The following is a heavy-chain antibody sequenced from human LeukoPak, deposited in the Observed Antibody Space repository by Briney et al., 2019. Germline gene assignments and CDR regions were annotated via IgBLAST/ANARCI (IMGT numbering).Heavy chain of an antibody. J-gene: IGHJ4*02. CDR1: GFTFSHYG. V-gene: IGHV3-33*06. Sequence: GGSLRLPCVASGFTFSHYGMHWVRQAPGKGLEWVAVIWNDGSNRYYADSVKGRFTISRDNSKNTVYLQMNSLRVADTSVYYCAKDAQRGFDYSNSLEYWGQGTLVTVSS. D-gene: IGHD4-11*01. CDR3: AKDAQRGFDYSNSLEY. CDR2: IWNDGSNR.